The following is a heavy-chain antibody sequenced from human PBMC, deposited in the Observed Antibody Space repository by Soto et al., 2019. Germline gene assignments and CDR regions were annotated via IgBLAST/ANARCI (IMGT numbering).Heavy chain of an antibody. Sequence: SVKVSCKASGYTFTSYGISWVRQAPGQGLEWMGGISAYYGTANYAQKFQGRVTITADASTSTAYMELSSLRSKDTAVYYCASQGPGYYYYGMDVWGQGTTVTVS. CDR1: GYTFTSYG. V-gene: IGHV1-69*13. J-gene: IGHJ6*02. CDR2: ISAYYGTA. D-gene: IGHD3-10*01. CDR3: ASQGPGYYYYGMDV.